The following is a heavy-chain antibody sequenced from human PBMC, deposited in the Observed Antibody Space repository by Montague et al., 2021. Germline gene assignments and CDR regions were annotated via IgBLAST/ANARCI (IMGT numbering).Heavy chain of an antibody. D-gene: IGHD7-27*01. J-gene: IGHJ4*02. CDR1: GGSISEFY. V-gene: IGHV4-59*08. CDR2: IYDSGTT. CDR3: ARRLGIRAPFDY. Sequence: SETLSLTCTVTGGSISEFYWSWIRQPPAKGLGWIGYIYDSGTTNYNPSLKSRVTISADTSMNQFSLNLRSVTAADTAVYFCARRLGIRAPFDYWGQGTLVTVSS.